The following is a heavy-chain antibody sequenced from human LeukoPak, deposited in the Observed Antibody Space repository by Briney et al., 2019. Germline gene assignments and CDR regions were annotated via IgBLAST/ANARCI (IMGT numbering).Heavy chain of an antibody. CDR3: AKAYGGDYRPRGAFDI. J-gene: IGHJ3*02. Sequence: GGSLRLSCAASGFTFSSYSMNWVRQAPGKGLEWVSGISWNSGSIGYADSVKGRFTISRDNAKSSLYLQMTSLRAEDTALYYCAKAYGGDYRPRGAFDIWGQGTMVTVSS. CDR1: GFTFSSYS. D-gene: IGHD4-17*01. CDR2: ISWNSGSI. V-gene: IGHV3-9*01.